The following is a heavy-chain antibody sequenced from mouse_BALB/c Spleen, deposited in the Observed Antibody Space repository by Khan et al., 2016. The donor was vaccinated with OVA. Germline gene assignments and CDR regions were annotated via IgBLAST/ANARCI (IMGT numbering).Heavy chain of an antibody. V-gene: IGHV2-9*02. Sequence: QLQLEESGPGLVAPSQSLSITCTVSGFSLTSYGVYWVRQPPGKGLEWLGIIWAGGSTNYNSALMSRLSICTDNYKSQVFLIMISLQTVDTAMYYCARDDGGGNYAMDYWGQGTSVTVSS. D-gene: IGHD2-3*01. CDR1: GFSLTSYG. CDR3: ARDDGGGNYAMDY. CDR2: IWAGGST. J-gene: IGHJ4*01.